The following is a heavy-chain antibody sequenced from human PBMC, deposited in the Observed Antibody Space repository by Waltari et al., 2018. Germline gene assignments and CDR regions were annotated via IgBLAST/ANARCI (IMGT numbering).Heavy chain of an antibody. CDR3: ARGGGGDWEWFDP. Sequence: QVQLQESGPSLLKPSETLSLICTVSGGSISGFYWGWVRQPPGKGLDWIGYNYYTGSTKCNPPLKSRVTMSVDTSKNQFSLKLSSVTAADTVFYYCARGGGGDWEWFDPWGQGTLVTVSS. D-gene: IGHD2-21*02. V-gene: IGHV4-59*01. CDR1: GGSISGFY. CDR2: NYYTGST. J-gene: IGHJ5*02.